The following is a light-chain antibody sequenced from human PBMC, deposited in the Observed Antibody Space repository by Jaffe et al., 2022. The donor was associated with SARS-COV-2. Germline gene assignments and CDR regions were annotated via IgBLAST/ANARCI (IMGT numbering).Light chain of an antibody. V-gene: IGKV3-15*01. Sequence: EIVMTQSPATLSVSPGERATLSCRASQSISSNLAWYQQRPGQAPRLLIYGASTRAPGVPARFSGSGSGTEFTLTISSLHSEDFAVYYCQQYNTWPPYTFGQGTKLEIK. J-gene: IGKJ2*01. CDR2: GAS. CDR1: QSISSN. CDR3: QQYNTWPPYT.